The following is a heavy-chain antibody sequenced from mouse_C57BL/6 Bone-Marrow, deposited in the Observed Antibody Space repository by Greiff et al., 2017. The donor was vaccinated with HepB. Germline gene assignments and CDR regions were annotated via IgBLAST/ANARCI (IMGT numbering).Heavy chain of an antibody. Sequence: EVQLKESGAELVKPGASVKLSCTASGFNIKDYYMHWVKQRTEQGLEWIGRIDPEDGETKYAPKFQGKATITADTSSNTAYLQLSSLTSEDTAVYYCADYGNYAWFAYWGQGTLVTVSA. CDR2: IDPEDGET. CDR3: ADYGNYAWFAY. D-gene: IGHD2-1*01. J-gene: IGHJ3*01. CDR1: GFNIKDYY. V-gene: IGHV14-2*01.